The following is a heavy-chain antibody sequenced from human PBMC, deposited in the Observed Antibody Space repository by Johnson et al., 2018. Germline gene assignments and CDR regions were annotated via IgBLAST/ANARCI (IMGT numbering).Heavy chain of an antibody. CDR3: GGGIVVTDAFDI. D-gene: IGHD2-21*01. CDR2: ISGSGGST. CDR1: GFTVSSNY. J-gene: IGHJ3*02. V-gene: IGHV3-23*04. Sequence: VQLVQSGGGLVQPGGSLRLSCAASGFTVSSNYMSWVRQAPGKGLAWVSAISGSGGSTYYADSVKGRFTISGDNAKNTLYLQMNSLRAEDTAVFYCGGGIVVTDAFDIWGQGTMVTVSS.